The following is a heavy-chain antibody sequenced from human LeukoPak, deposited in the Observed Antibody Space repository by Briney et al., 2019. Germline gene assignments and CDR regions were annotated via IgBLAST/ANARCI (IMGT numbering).Heavy chain of an antibody. Sequence: GGSLRLSFAVSGFTFSTYWMSWVRQAPGKGLEWVAIINQVGSETHYVDSVKGRFTISRDNAKNSLYLQMNSLRAEDTALYYCAKDITRSTYDILTGYFQWGQGTLVTVSS. V-gene: IGHV3-7*03. J-gene: IGHJ4*02. D-gene: IGHD3-9*01. CDR3: AKDITRSTYDILTGYFQ. CDR2: INQVGSET. CDR1: GFTFSTYW.